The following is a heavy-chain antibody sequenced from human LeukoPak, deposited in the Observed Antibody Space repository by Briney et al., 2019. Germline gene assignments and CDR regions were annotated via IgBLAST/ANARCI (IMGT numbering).Heavy chain of an antibody. J-gene: IGHJ5*02. V-gene: IGHV1-69*13. Sequence: SVKVSCKASGGTFSSYAISWVRQAPGQGLEWMGGIIPIFGTANYAQKFQGRVTITADESTSTVYMELSSLRSEDTAVYYCARDSPTKIGSTTGDWFDPWGQGTLVTVSS. CDR3: ARDSPTKIGSTTGDWFDP. D-gene: IGHD2-2*01. CDR2: IIPIFGTA. CDR1: GGTFSSYA.